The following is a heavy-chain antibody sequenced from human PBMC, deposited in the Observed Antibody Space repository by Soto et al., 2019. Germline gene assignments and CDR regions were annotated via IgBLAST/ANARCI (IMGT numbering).Heavy chain of an antibody. Sequence: QVQPVESGGGVVQPGRSLRLSCAASGFTFSSYGMHWVRQAPGKGLEWVAVIWYDGSNKYYADSVKGRFTISRDNSKNTLYLQMNSLRAEDTAVYYCAREKDYYDRRDAFDIWGQGTMVTVSS. D-gene: IGHD3-22*01. CDR2: IWYDGSNK. J-gene: IGHJ3*02. V-gene: IGHV3-33*01. CDR1: GFTFSSYG. CDR3: AREKDYYDRRDAFDI.